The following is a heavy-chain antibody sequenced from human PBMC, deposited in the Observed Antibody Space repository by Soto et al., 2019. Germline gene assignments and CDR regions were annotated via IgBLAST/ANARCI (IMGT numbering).Heavy chain of an antibody. CDR1: GYTFTSYD. V-gene: IGHV1-8*01. D-gene: IGHD3-22*01. Sequence: ASVKVSCKASGYTFTSYDINWVRQSTGQGLEWMGWMNPNSGNTGYAQKFQGRVTMTRNTSISTAYMELSSLRSEDTAVYYCARVGYYYDSSGYYLSFDYWGQGTLVTVSS. CDR3: ARVGYYYDSSGYYLSFDY. J-gene: IGHJ4*02. CDR2: MNPNSGNT.